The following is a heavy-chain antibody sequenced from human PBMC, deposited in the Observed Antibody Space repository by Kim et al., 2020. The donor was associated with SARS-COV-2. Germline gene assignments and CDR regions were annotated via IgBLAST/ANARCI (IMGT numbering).Heavy chain of an antibody. D-gene: IGHD5-12*01. V-gene: IGHV3-11*04. Sequence: ESVKDRFAISRDNAKNSLYLQMNSLRAEDTAVYYCATGGGGYDSVAYFDYWGQGTLVTVSS. J-gene: IGHJ4*02. CDR3: ATGGGGYDSVAYFDY.